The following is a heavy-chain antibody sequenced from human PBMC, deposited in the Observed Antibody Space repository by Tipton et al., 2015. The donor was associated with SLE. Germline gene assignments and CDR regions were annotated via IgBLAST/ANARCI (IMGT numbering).Heavy chain of an antibody. CDR1: GYTFASYG. J-gene: IGHJ3*02. Sequence: QLVQSGAEVKKPGASVKVSCKASGYTFASYGISWVRQAPGQGLEWMGWISAYNGNTNYAQKLQGRVTMTTDTSTSTAYMELRSLRSDDTAVYYCARDDEGSSYYDFWSVYVWAIWGQGTMVTVSS. CDR2: ISAYNGNT. V-gene: IGHV1-18*01. D-gene: IGHD3-3*01. CDR3: ARDDEGSSYYDFWSVYVWAI.